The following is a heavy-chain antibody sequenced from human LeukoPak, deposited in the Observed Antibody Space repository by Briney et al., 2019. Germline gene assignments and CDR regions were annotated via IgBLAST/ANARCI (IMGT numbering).Heavy chain of an antibody. CDR1: GYTFTSYG. J-gene: IGHJ4*02. CDR3: ARDLLGIQALGY. D-gene: IGHD5-18*01. Sequence: ASVKVSCKASGYTFTSYGISWVRQAPGQGLEWMGWISAYNGNTNYAQKLQGRVIMTTDTSTSTAYMELRSLRSDDTAVYYCARDLLGIQALGYWGQGTLVTVSS. V-gene: IGHV1-18*01. CDR2: ISAYNGNT.